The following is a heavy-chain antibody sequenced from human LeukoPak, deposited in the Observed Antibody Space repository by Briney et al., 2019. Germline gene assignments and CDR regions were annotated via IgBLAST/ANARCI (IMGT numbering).Heavy chain of an antibody. CDR1: GGSISSSSYY. V-gene: IGHV4-39*07. CDR3: ARSLLLWFGELSPDAFDI. D-gene: IGHD3-10*01. Sequence: SETLSLTCTVSGGSISSSSYYWGWIRQPPGKGLEWIGSIYYSGSTYYNPSLKSRVTISVDTSKNQFSLKLSSVTAADTAVYYCARSLLLWFGELSPDAFDIWGQGTMVTVSS. J-gene: IGHJ3*02. CDR2: IYYSGST.